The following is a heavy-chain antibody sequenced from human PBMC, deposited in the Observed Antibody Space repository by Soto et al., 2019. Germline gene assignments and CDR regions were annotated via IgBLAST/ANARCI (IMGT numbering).Heavy chain of an antibody. D-gene: IGHD7-27*01. CDR2: INHSGST. CDR3: ARDPSSGWLDP. J-gene: IGHJ5*02. Sequence: SETLSLTCAVYGGSFSGYYWSWIRQPPGKGLEWIGEINHSGSTNYNPSLKSRVTISVDTSKNQFSLKLSSVTAADTAVYYCARDPSSGWLDPWGQGTLVTVS. V-gene: IGHV4-34*01. CDR1: GGSFSGYY.